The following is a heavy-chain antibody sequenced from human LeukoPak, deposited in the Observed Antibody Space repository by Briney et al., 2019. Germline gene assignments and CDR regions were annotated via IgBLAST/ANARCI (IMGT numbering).Heavy chain of an antibody. CDR2: INHSGST. D-gene: IGHD6-13*01. CDR1: GGSFSGYY. Sequence: SETLSLTCAVYGGSFSGYYWSWIRQPPGKGLEWIGEINHSGSTNYNPSLKSRVTISVDTSKNQFSLKLSSVTAADTAVYYCAREGSDSSSYFDYWGQGTLVTVSS. V-gene: IGHV4-34*01. CDR3: AREGSDSSSYFDY. J-gene: IGHJ4*02.